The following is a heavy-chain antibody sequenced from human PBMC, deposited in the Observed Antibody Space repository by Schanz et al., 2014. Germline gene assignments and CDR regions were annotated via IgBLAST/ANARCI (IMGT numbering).Heavy chain of an antibody. J-gene: IGHJ4*02. D-gene: IGHD1-1*01. CDR2: ISGSGGST. Sequence: EVQLLESGGGLVQPGGSLRLSCAASGFTFSSYAMSWVRQAPGKGLEWVSAISGSGGSTYYADSVKGRFTISRDNSKNTVYLQMNSLRPGDTAVYYCARDRRNADLDYWGQGTLVTVSS. V-gene: IGHV3-23*01. CDR3: ARDRRNADLDY. CDR1: GFTFSSYA.